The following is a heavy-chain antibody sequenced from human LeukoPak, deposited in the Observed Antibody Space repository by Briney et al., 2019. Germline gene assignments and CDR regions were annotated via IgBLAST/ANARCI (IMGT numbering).Heavy chain of an antibody. CDR3: AKNHYDSSGYEYYFDY. V-gene: IGHV3-23*01. CDR1: GFTLSSYA. Sequence: PGGSLRLSCAASGFTLSSYAMRWVRQAPGRGLEWVSAISGSGGSTYYADSVKGRFTISRDNSKNTLYLQMNSLRAEDTAVYYCAKNHYDSSGYEYYFDYWGQGTLVTVSS. J-gene: IGHJ4*02. CDR2: ISGSGGST. D-gene: IGHD3-22*01.